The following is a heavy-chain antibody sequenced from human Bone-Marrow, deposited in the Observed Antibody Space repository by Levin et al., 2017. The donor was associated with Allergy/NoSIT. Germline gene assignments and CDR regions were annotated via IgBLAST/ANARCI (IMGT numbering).Heavy chain of an antibody. CDR3: ARSLRMKFDS. CDR2: FYYTGDT. Sequence: SETLSLTCTVSGGSFSTYYWSWVRQSPEKGLEWIGYFYYTGDTNYNPSLANRVTISGDTSTYQISLTLTSVSAAHTAAYYCARSLRMKFDSWGQGTLVTVSS. V-gene: IGHV4-59*01. D-gene: IGHD1-14*01. CDR1: GGSFSTYY. J-gene: IGHJ4*02.